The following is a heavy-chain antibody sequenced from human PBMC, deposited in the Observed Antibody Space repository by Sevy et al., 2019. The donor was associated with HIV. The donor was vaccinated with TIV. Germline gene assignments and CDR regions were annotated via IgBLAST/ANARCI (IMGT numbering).Heavy chain of an antibody. Sequence: ASVKVSCKSSGDSFSGYTIIWVRQAPGQGLEWMGGIIPISGPAGPTNSAQNFQDRATITADISTPTAYMELSSLRSEDTAVYFCARASSCGGDCYYLQYWGQGTLVTVSS. J-gene: IGHJ1*01. CDR1: GDSFSGYT. V-gene: IGHV1-69*06. CDR3: ARASSCGGDCYYLQY. CDR2: IIPISGPAGPT. D-gene: IGHD2-21*02.